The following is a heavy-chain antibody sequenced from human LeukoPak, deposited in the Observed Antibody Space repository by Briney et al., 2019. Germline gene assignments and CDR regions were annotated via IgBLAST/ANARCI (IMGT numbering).Heavy chain of an antibody. CDR2: ISFDGSNT. J-gene: IGHJ4*02. CDR3: ATLAENRDSGYYFDS. D-gene: IGHD3-10*01. CDR1: GFTFSNAR. V-gene: IGHV3-30-3*01. Sequence: TGGSLRLSCAASGFTFSNARMSWVRQAPGKGLEWVAVISFDGSNTYYADSVKGRFTISRDNAKSTLYLQMNSLRAEDTAVYYCATLAENRDSGYYFDSWGQGTLVTVSS.